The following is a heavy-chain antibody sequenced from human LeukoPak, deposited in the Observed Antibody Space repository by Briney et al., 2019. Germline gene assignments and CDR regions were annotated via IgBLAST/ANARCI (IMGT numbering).Heavy chain of an antibody. CDR2: INSDGSST. CDR1: GFTFSSYW. D-gene: IGHD2-2*01. CDR3: AKGWASPVVVPAAILGPIYGMDV. J-gene: IGHJ6*02. Sequence: GSLRLSCAASGFTFSSYWMHWVRQAPGKGLVWVSRINSDGSSTSYADSVRSRFTISRDNSKSTLYLQMNSPRAEDTAVYYCAKGWASPVVVPAAILGPIYGMDVWGQGTTVTVSS. V-gene: IGHV3-74*01.